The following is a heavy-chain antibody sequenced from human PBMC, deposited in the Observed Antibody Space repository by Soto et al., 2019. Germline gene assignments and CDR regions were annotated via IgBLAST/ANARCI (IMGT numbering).Heavy chain of an antibody. Sequence: PSQPLSHTCTVAGATISSGSCYRGWISQPPGKGLEWIGDFHYSGSTFYNPSLKSRVAISVDTSKNQFSLRLSSVTAADTALYYCVSPYYEPGAFDYWGQGMLVTVS. CDR2: FHYSGST. D-gene: IGHD3-22*01. V-gene: IGHV4-39*01. J-gene: IGHJ4*02. CDR1: GATISSGSCY. CDR3: VSPYYEPGAFDY.